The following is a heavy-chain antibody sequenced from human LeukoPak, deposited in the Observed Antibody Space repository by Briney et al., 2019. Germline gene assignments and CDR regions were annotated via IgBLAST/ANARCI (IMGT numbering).Heavy chain of an antibody. Sequence: GGSLRLSCAASGFTFNNYALSWVRQAPGKGLEWVSAISGNGGDTYYADSVKGRFTISRDNSKNTLYLQMNSLRAEDTAVYYCAREVYNPGSYKVGNRFDPWGQGTLVTVSS. V-gene: IGHV3-23*01. CDR1: GFTFNNYA. J-gene: IGHJ5*02. CDR2: ISGNGGDT. CDR3: AREVYNPGSYKVGNRFDP. D-gene: IGHD1-26*01.